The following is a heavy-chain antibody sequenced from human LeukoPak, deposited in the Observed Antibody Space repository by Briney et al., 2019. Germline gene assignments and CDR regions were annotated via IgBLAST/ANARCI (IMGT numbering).Heavy chain of an antibody. CDR1: GFTFSSYA. V-gene: IGHV3-23*01. CDR2: ISGSGGST. D-gene: IGHD5-18*01. Sequence: RSGGSLRLSCAASGFTFSSYAMSWVRQAPGKGLEWVSAISGSGGSTYYADSVKGRFTISRDNSKNTLYLQMNSLRAEDTAVYYCAKERGRYSYNDYWGQGTLVTVSS. J-gene: IGHJ4*02. CDR3: AKERGRYSYNDY.